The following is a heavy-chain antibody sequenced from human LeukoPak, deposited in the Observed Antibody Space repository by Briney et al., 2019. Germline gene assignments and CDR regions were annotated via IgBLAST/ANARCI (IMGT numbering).Heavy chain of an antibody. V-gene: IGHV3-23*01. CDR2: IGATSGNT. Sequence: GGSLRLSCAASGFTFSSYAMSWVRQAPGKGLEWVSTIGATSGNTYYADSVKGRFTISRDNAKNSLYLQMNSLRAEDTAVYYCARENWEYQLLMNGLDYYYYYMDVWGKGTTVTVSS. CDR3: ARENWEYQLLMNGLDYYYYYMDV. CDR1: GFTFSSYA. J-gene: IGHJ6*03. D-gene: IGHD2-2*01.